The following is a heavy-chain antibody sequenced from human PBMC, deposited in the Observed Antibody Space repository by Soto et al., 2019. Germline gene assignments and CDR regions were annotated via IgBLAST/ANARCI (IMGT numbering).Heavy chain of an antibody. Sequence: PGGSLRLSCAASGFTFSSYSMNWVRQAPGKGLEWVSSISSSSSYIYYADSVKGRFTISRDNAKNSLYLQMNSLRAEDTAVYYCARDRGTVAGTLGYYYYGMDVWGQGTTVTVSS. D-gene: IGHD6-19*01. CDR2: ISSSSSYI. CDR1: GFTFSSYS. V-gene: IGHV3-21*01. CDR3: ARDRGTVAGTLGYYYYGMDV. J-gene: IGHJ6*02.